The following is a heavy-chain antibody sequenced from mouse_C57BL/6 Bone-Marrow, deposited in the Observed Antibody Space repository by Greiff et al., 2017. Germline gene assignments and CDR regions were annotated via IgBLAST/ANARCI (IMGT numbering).Heavy chain of an antibody. Sequence: VHLVESGGGLVKPGGSLKLSCAASGFTFSDYGMHWVRQAPEKGVEWVAYISSGSSTIYYADTVKGRFTISRDNAKNTLFLQMTSLRSEDTAMYYCAHYYDYDWYFDVWGTGTTVTVSS. D-gene: IGHD2-4*01. CDR2: ISSGSSTI. CDR1: GFTFSDYG. J-gene: IGHJ1*03. CDR3: AHYYDYDWYFDV. V-gene: IGHV5-17*01.